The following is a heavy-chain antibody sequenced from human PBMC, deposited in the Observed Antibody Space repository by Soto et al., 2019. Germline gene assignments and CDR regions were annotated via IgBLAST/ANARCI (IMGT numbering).Heavy chain of an antibody. CDR1: GYIFNNYG. CDR2: DGPYVGKT. V-gene: IGHV1-18*03. CDR3: ARCYCSVGSCFTCWHFDL. Sequence: QGQLVQSGAEVRKPGASVKVSCQASGYIFNNYGLSWVRQVPGQGLEWVGWDGPYVGKTDYAPKFRDRVTTTADPTTNTSYMELRSVTSDDLGLYYCARCYCSVGSCFTCWHFDLWGRGTLVSVSS. D-gene: IGHD6-19*01. J-gene: IGHJ2*01.